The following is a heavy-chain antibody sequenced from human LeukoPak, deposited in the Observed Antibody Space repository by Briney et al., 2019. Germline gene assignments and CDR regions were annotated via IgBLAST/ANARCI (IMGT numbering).Heavy chain of an antibody. D-gene: IGHD3-22*01. CDR2: ISYDGSNK. Sequence: GGSLRLSCAASGFTFSSYAMHWVRQAPGKGLEWVAVISYDGSNKYYADSVKGRFTISRDNSKNTLYLQMNSLRAEDTAVYYCAKGTMDGGQYYYDSSGGQGTLVTVSS. CDR1: GFTFSSYA. J-gene: IGHJ4*02. CDR3: AKGTMDGGQYYYDSS. V-gene: IGHV3-30-3*01.